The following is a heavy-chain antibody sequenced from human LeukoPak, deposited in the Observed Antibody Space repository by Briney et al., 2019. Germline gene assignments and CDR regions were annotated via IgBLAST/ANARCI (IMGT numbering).Heavy chain of an antibody. Sequence: GGSLRLSCAASGFTFSTYAVNWVRQAPGKGLEWVSTISGSGDSTYYADSVKGRFTISRDNSKDTLYLQMSSLRADDTAVYYCAKDLAVAGTASGYWGQGTLVTVSS. CDR1: GFTFSTYA. CDR2: ISGSGDST. J-gene: IGHJ4*02. V-gene: IGHV3-23*01. D-gene: IGHD6-19*01. CDR3: AKDLAVAGTASGY.